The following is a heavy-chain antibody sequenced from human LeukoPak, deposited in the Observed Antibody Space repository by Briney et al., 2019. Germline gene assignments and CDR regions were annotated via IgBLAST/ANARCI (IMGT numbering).Heavy chain of an antibody. CDR1: GGSITTYY. CDR2: IYYSGST. Sequence: SETLSLTCTVSGGSITTYYWSWIRQPPGKGLEWTGYIYYSGSTSYNPSLKSRVTISVDTSRNQFSLNLSSVAAADTAVYYCARHAASRSWGDFDYWGQGTLVTVSS. CDR3: ARHAASRSWGDFDY. D-gene: IGHD6-13*01. V-gene: IGHV4-59*08. J-gene: IGHJ4*02.